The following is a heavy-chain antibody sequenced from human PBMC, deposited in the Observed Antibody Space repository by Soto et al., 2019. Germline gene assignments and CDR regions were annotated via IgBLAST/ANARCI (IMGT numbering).Heavy chain of an antibody. CDR2: ISSSGSTI. D-gene: IGHD1-1*01. V-gene: IGHV3-48*01. CDR3: ARDGNAPEI. J-gene: IGHJ3*02. Sequence: PGGSLRLSCAASGFTFSTYSINWVRQAPGKGLEWVSYISSSGSTIYYADSVKGRFTISRDNAKNSLYLQMNSLRAEDTAVYYCARDGNAPEIRGQGTMVTVSS. CDR1: GFTFSTYS.